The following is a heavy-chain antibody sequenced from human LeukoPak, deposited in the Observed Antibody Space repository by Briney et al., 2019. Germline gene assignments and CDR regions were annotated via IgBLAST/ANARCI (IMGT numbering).Heavy chain of an antibody. Sequence: EASVKVSCKASGYTFTGYYMHWVRQAPGQGLEWMGWIHPNSGGTNYAQKFQGRVTMTRDTSINTAYMELSRLRSDDTAVYYCARAITMVRGVIKGWFDPWGQGTLVTVSS. V-gene: IGHV1-2*02. J-gene: IGHJ5*02. D-gene: IGHD3-10*01. CDR2: IHPNSGGT. CDR1: GYTFTGYY. CDR3: ARAITMVRGVIKGWFDP.